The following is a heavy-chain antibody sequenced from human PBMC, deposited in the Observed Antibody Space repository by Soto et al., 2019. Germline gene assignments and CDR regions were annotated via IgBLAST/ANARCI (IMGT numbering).Heavy chain of an antibody. CDR1: GYTFTGYY. J-gene: IGHJ6*02. D-gene: IGHD5-18*01. CDR3: ARARGYSYAAYYYYGMDV. Sequence: ASVKVSCKASGYTFTGYYMHWVRQAPGQGLEWMGWINPNSGGTNYAQKLQGWVTMTRDTSISTAYMELSRLRSDDTAVYYCARARGYSYAAYYYYGMDVWGQGTTVTVSS. CDR2: INPNSGGT. V-gene: IGHV1-2*04.